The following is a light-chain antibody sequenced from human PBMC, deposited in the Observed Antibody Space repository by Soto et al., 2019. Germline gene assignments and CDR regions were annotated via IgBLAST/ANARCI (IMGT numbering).Light chain of an antibody. V-gene: IGLV2-14*01. Sequence: QSVLTQPASVSGSPGQSITISCTGTSSDIGGYNYVSWSQQHPGKAPQLMIYGVSNRPSGVSNRFSGSKSGNTASLTISGLQAEDEADYYCSSYTSSSTFVFGTGTKVTVL. CDR1: SSDIGGYNY. CDR2: GVS. J-gene: IGLJ1*01. CDR3: SSYTSSSTFV.